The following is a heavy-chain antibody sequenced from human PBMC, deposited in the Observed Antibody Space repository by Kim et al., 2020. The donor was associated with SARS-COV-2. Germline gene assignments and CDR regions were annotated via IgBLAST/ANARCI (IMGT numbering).Heavy chain of an antibody. V-gene: IGHV1-69*13. CDR2: IIPIFGTA. Sequence: SVKVSCKASGGTFSSYAISWVRQAPGQGLEWMGGIIPIFGTANYAQKFQGRVTITADESTSTAYMELSSLRSEDTAVYYCARVAGYSSGWTPGAHDYWGQGTLVTVSS. D-gene: IGHD6-19*01. CDR3: ARVAGYSSGWTPGAHDY. J-gene: IGHJ4*02. CDR1: GGTFSSYA.